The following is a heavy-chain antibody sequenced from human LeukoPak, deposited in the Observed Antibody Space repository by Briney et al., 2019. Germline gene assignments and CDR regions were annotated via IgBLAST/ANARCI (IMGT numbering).Heavy chain of an antibody. D-gene: IGHD6-13*01. CDR3: AREALRQQLVRGNYFDY. CDR1: GGSFSGYY. CDR2: INHSGST. V-gene: IGHV4-34*01. Sequence: SESLSLTCAVYGGSFSGYYWSWIRQPPGKGLEWIGEINHSGSTNYNPSLKSRVTISVDTSKNQFSLKLSSVTAADTAVYYCAREALRQQLVRGNYFDYWGQGTLVTVSS. J-gene: IGHJ4*02.